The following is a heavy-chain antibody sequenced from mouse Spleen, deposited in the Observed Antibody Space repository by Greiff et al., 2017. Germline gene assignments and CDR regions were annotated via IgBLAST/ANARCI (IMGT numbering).Heavy chain of an antibody. CDR2: INPYNGGT. V-gene: IGHV1-19*01. J-gene: IGHJ3*01. CDR3: ARSYYDYDGGAWFAY. Sequence: VQLQQSGPVLVKPGASVKMSCKASGYTFTDYYMNWVKQSHGKSLEWIGVINPYNGGTSYNQKFKGKATLTVDKSSSTAYMELNSLTSEDSAVYYCARSYYDYDGGAWFAYWGQGTLVTVSA. CDR1: GYTFTDYY. D-gene: IGHD2-4*01.